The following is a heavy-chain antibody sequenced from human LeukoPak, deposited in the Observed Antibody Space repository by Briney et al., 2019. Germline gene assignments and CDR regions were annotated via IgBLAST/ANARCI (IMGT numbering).Heavy chain of an antibody. J-gene: IGHJ5*02. CDR3: ARDLGLASDQLLTRAFHL. V-gene: IGHV1-69*04. CDR2: IIPIFGIA. CDR1: GGTFSSYA. Sequence: SVKVSCKASGGTFSSYAISWVRQAPGQGLEWMGRIIPIFGIANYAQKFQGRVTITADKSTSTAYMELSSLRSEDTAVYYCARDLGLASDQLLTRAFHLWGQGTLVTVSS. D-gene: IGHD2-2*01.